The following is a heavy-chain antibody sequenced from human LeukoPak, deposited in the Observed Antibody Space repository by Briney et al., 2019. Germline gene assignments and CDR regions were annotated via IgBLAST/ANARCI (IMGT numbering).Heavy chain of an antibody. CDR1: GGTFSGYA. D-gene: IGHD3-22*01. J-gene: IGHJ4*02. Sequence: SVKVSCKASGGTFSGYAISWVRQAPGQGLEWMGRIIPIFGIANYAQKFQGRVTITADKSTSTAYMELSSLRSEDTAVYYCARGREEDSSGYYYGFDYWGQGTLVTVSS. CDR3: ARGREEDSSGYYYGFDY. V-gene: IGHV1-69*04. CDR2: IIPIFGIA.